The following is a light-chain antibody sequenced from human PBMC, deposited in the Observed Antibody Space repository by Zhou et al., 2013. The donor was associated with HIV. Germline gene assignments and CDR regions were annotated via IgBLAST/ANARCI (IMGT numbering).Light chain of an antibody. CDR1: QNFRTS. CDR2: KAS. Sequence: DIQMTQFPSTLSASVGDRVTITCRASQNFRTSLAWYQQKPGKAPKLLIYKASNLETGVPSRFSGSDSGTEFTLTISSLQPDDFATYYCQQYDNYSYTFGPGDQAGDQT. V-gene: IGKV1-5*03. J-gene: IGKJ2*01. CDR3: QQYDNYSYT.